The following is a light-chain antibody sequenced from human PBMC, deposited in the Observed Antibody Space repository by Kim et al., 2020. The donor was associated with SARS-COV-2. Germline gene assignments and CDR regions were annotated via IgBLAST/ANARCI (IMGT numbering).Light chain of an antibody. V-gene: IGKV1-39*01. J-gene: IGKJ4*01. Sequence: DIQMTQSPSSLAASVGDRVTIACRASQSIGTYLNWYQQKPGKAPKLLIYAASSLQSGVPSRFIGSGSGTDFTLTISSLQPEDFATYYCQQRHTTPLLSFGGGTKVDIK. CDR3: QQRHTTPLLS. CDR1: QSIGTY. CDR2: AAS.